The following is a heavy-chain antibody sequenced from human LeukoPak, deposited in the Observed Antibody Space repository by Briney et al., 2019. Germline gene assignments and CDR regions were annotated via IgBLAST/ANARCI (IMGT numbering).Heavy chain of an antibody. D-gene: IGHD5-18*01. V-gene: IGHV1-46*01. J-gene: IGHJ6*02. CDR2: IYPRDGST. CDR3: ARMGAAMADYYCYYGMDV. CDR1: GYTFTNNY. Sequence: VASVKVSCKASGYTFTNNYLHWVRQAPGQGLEWMGMIYPRDGSTSYAQKFQGRVTMTRDTSTSTVYMELSSLRSEDTAVYYCARMGAAMADYYCYYGMDVWGQGTTVTVSS.